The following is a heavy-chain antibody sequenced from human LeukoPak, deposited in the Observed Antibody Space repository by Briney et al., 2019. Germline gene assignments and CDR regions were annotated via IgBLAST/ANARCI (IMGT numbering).Heavy chain of an antibody. CDR2: IYYSGGT. J-gene: IGHJ5*02. Sequence: SETLSLTCTVSGGSISSTSYYWGWIRQPPGKGLEWIGSIYYSGGTYYNPSLKSRVTISVDTSKNQFSLNLSSVTAADTAVYYCARRRASQWELRPWGQGTLVTVSS. CDR3: ARRRASQWELRP. CDR1: GGSISSTSYY. V-gene: IGHV4-39*01. D-gene: IGHD1-26*01.